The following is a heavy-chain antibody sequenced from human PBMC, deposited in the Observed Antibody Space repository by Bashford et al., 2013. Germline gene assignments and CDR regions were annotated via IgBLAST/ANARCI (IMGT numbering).Heavy chain of an antibody. CDR2: IYYSGST. Sequence: SETLSLTCTVSGGSISSGGYYWSWIRQHPGKGLEWIGYIYYSGSTYYNPSLKSRVTISVDTSKNQFSLKLSSVTAADTAVYYCARDHRDYYGSGKLRHYYYYGMDVWGQGTTVTVSS. CDR3: ARDHRDYYGSGKLRHYYYYGMDV. V-gene: IGHV4-31*03. CDR1: GGSISSGGYY. D-gene: IGHD3-10*01. J-gene: IGHJ6*02.